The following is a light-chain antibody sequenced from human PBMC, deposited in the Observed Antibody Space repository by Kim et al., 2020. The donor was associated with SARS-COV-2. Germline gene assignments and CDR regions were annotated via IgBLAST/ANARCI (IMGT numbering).Light chain of an antibody. CDR1: SRDVGSYNY. CDR2: AVS. V-gene: IGLV2-14*03. Sequence: QSINISCTGTSRDVGSYNYVSWYQQHPGKAPKLMIYAVSNRPSGVSNRFSGSKSGNTASLTISGLQAEDEADYYCSSYTRSSTNYVFGTGTKVTVL. CDR3: SSYTRSSTNYV. J-gene: IGLJ1*01.